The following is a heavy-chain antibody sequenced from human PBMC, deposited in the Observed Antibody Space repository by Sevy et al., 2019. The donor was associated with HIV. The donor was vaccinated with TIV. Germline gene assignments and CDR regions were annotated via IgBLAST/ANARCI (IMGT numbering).Heavy chain of an antibody. CDR1: GYTLSKLS. V-gene: IGHV1-24*01. J-gene: IGHJ5*02. Sequence: ASVKVSCKVSGYTLSKLSIHWVRQAPGKGLEWMGDSDPQHGETIYAQRFQGRVTMTEDTSTDTAYMKLSSLTSEDTAVYYCARVGLRYCSGASCYQGDWFDPWGQGTLVTVSS. CDR2: SDPQHGET. CDR3: ARVGLRYCSGASCYQGDWFDP. D-gene: IGHD2-15*01.